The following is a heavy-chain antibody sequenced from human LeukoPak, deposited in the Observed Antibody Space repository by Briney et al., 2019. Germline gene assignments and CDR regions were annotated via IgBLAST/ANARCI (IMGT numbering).Heavy chain of an antibody. V-gene: IGHV3-23*01. J-gene: IGHJ4*02. CDR2: IGSSGGNT. CDR1: GFTFSSYA. CDR3: AKDLETTSRGGY. D-gene: IGHD4-11*01. Sequence: QPGGSLRLSCAASGFTFSSYAMSWVRQAPGKGLEWVSVIGSSGGNTYYADSVKGRFTNSRDNSRNTLYLQMNSLRAEDTAVYYCAKDLETTSRGGYWGQGTLVTVSS.